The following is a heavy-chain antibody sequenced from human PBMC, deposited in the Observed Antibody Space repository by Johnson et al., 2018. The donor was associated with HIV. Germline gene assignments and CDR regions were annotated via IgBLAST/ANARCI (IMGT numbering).Heavy chain of an antibody. J-gene: IGHJ3*02. D-gene: IGHD2-15*01. Sequence: QMLLVESGGGVVQPGGSLRLSCAASGFTFSNYAMHWVRQAPGKGLECVSLIYSDGNTYYADSVKGRFTISRDNSKNTLYLQMTSLRAEDTAVYYCARLRSGNRAFDIWGQGTMVTISS. CDR1: GFTFSNYA. V-gene: IGHV3-NL1*01. CDR3: ARLRSGNRAFDI. CDR2: IYSDGNT.